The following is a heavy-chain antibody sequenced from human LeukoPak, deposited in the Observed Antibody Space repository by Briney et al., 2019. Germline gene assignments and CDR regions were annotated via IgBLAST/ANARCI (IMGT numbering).Heavy chain of an antibody. D-gene: IGHD3-9*01. CDR3: VIWGDYDVLTGYYVPDY. J-gene: IGHJ4*02. CDR1: GFTFSNYA. Sequence: GXSLXLSCVASGFTFSNYAMSWVRQAPGKGLEWVSXITGSGTNRYYADSLKGRFTTSRDNSKNTVFLQMNSLRHEDTAIYYCVIWGDYDVLTGYYVPDYWGQGTLVTVAS. V-gene: IGHV3-23*01. CDR2: ITGSGTNR.